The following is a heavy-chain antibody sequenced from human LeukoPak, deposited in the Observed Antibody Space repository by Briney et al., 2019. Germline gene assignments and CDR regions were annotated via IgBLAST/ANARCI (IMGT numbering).Heavy chain of an antibody. D-gene: IGHD1-7*01. CDR2: IIPIFGTA. CDR1: GYTFTSYD. CDR3: ARGRNWNYFFDY. J-gene: IGHJ4*02. V-gene: IGHV1-69*06. Sequence: GASVKVSCKASGYTFTSYDINWVRQAPGQGLEWMGGIIPIFGTANYAQRFQGRVTITADKSTSTAYMELSSLRSEDTAVYYCARGRNWNYFFDYWGQGTLVTVSS.